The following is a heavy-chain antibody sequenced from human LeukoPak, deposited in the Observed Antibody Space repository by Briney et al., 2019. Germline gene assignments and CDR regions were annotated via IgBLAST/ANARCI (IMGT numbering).Heavy chain of an antibody. D-gene: IGHD2-21*01. Sequence: SETLSLTCTVSGGSVSNSYYWSWIRQPPGKGPEWMGNIHSSGRTYYNPSLKSRATISSDTSKTQFSLRLTTVTAADTAIYYCARDRTPIEVVAVGANRFDPWGQGILVTVSS. CDR1: GGSVSNSYY. V-gene: IGHV4-39*07. CDR3: ARDRTPIEVVAVGANRFDP. CDR2: IHSSGRT. J-gene: IGHJ5*02.